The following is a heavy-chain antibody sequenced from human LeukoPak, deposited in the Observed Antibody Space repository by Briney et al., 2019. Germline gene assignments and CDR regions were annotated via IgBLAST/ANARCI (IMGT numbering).Heavy chain of an antibody. D-gene: IGHD5-18*01. CDR2: INHSGST. V-gene: IGHV4-34*01. CDR1: GGSFSGYY. J-gene: IGHJ4*02. Sequence: PSETLSVTCAVYGGSFSGYYWSWIRQPPGKGLERIGEINHSGSTNYNPSLKSRVTISVDTSKNQFSLKLNSVTAADTAVYYCARGVRSSTYSYGFMHYWGQGTLVTVSS. CDR3: ARGVRSSTYSYGFMHY.